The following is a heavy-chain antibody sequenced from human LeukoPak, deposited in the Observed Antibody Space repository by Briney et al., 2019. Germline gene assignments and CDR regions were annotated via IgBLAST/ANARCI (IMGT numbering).Heavy chain of an antibody. CDR3: AKASIGYYYEY. Sequence: PGGSLRLSCAASGFTLSSYAMSWVHQSPGKGLEWVSALSISGGTTYYADSVKGRFTISRDNSRSTLYLQVNSLRAEDTAVYYCAKASIGYYYEYWGQGTLVTVSS. CDR2: LSISGGTT. D-gene: IGHD3-22*01. J-gene: IGHJ4*02. V-gene: IGHV3-23*01. CDR1: GFTLSSYA.